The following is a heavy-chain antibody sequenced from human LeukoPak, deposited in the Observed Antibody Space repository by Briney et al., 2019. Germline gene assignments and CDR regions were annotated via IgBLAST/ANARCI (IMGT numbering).Heavy chain of an antibody. V-gene: IGHV4-30-2*01. CDR3: AASYYYGSGSAVDAFDI. Sequence: SQTLSLTCAVSGGSISSGGYSWSWIRQPPGKGLEWIEYICHSGSTYYNPSLKSRVTISVDRSKNQFSLKLSSVTAADTAVYYCAASYYYGSGSAVDAFDIWGQGTMVTVSS. CDR1: GGSISSGGYS. J-gene: IGHJ3*02. D-gene: IGHD3-10*01. CDR2: ICHSGST.